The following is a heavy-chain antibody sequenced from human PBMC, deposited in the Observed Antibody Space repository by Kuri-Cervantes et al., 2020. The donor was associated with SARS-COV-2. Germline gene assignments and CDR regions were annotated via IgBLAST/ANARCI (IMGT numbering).Heavy chain of an antibody. CDR1: GFNFSRTD. CDR2: ISHDGKSK. Sequence: EGSLRLSCAASGFNFSRTDMHWVRQAPGKGLEWVAVISHDGKSKKCIASGKGRFTISRDNSQNTLYLHMKSLRSEDTAMYYCAKDRVGVQDFWGQGTLVTVSS. J-gene: IGHJ4*02. D-gene: IGHD2-21*01. CDR3: AKDRVGVQDF. V-gene: IGHV3-30*18.